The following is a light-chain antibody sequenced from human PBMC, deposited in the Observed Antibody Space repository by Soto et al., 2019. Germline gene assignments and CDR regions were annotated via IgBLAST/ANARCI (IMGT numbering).Light chain of an antibody. CDR2: DAS. V-gene: IGKV3-11*01. Sequence: EIVLTQSPATLSLSPGERATLSCRASQSVGGYLAWYQQKPGQAPRLLIYDASNRVTGIPARFSGSGSGTDFNLTISSLEPEDFAVYYCQQRSNLPLLTFGGGTKLEIK. CDR1: QSVGGY. J-gene: IGKJ4*01. CDR3: QQRSNLPLLT.